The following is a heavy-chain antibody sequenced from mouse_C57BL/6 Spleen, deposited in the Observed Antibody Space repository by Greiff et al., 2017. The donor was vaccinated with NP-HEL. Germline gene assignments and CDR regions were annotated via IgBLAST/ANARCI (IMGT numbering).Heavy chain of an antibody. D-gene: IGHD1-1*01. Sequence: QVQLQQSGAELVRPGASVTLSCKASGYTFTDYEMHWVKQTPVHGLEWIGAIDPETGGTAYNQKFKGKAILTADKSSSTAYMELRSLTSEDSAVYYCTRVLLRSHWYFDVWGTGTTVTVSS. V-gene: IGHV1-15*01. CDR1: GYTFTDYE. CDR2: IDPETGGT. J-gene: IGHJ1*03. CDR3: TRVLLRSHWYFDV.